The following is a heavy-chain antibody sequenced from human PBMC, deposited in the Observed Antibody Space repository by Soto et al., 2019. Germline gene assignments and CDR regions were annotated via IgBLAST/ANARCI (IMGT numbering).Heavy chain of an antibody. V-gene: IGHV4-34*01. CDR1: GGSFSGYY. CDR2: SNHSGTT. D-gene: IGHD4-17*01. CDR3: ARVGVRDGDYGVSRFDP. Sequence: QVQLQQWGAGLLKPSETLSLTCAVYGGSFSGYYWCWIRQPPGKGLGWIGESNHSGTTNYNPSLKMRVTISVDASKNQFSLKLSSVTAADTAVYYCARVGVRDGDYGVSRFDPWGQGTLVTVSS. J-gene: IGHJ5*02.